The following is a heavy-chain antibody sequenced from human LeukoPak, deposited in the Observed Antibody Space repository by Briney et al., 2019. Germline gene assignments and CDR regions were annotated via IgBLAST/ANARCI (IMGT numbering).Heavy chain of an antibody. D-gene: IGHD3-16*01. CDR3: AKQAGEDYNFDY. CDR1: GFTFSSYG. V-gene: IGHV3-23*01. J-gene: IGHJ4*02. Sequence: GGTLRLSCAASGFTFSSYGMSWVRQAPGKGLEWVSGISGNSGTTYYADSVKGRFTISRDNSENTLYLQMNSLRAEDTAVYYCAKQAGEDYNFDYWGQGTLVTVSS. CDR2: ISGNSGTT.